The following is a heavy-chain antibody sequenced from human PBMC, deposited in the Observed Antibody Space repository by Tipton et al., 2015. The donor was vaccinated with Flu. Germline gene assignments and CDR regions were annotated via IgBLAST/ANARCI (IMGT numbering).Heavy chain of an antibody. CDR2: INHSGST. D-gene: IGHD2-8*02. CDR3: ARVDIVLVAYGSKENWFDP. V-gene: IGHV4-34*01. CDR1: GGSFSGYY. Sequence: LRFSCAVYGGSFSGYYWSWIRQPPGKGLEWIGEINHSGSTNYNPSLKSRVTISADTSKNQFSLKLSSVTAADTAVYYCARVDIVLVAYGSKENWFDPWGQGILVTVSS. J-gene: IGHJ5*02.